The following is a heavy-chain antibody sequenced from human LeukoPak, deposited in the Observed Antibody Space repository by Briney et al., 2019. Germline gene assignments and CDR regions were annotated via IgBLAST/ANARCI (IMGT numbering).Heavy chain of an antibody. CDR3: AKVEGVWFGESHHY. V-gene: IGHV3-13*01. J-gene: IGHJ4*02. CDR1: GFTFIDYD. D-gene: IGHD3-10*01. CDR2: IGIRGDT. Sequence: PGGSLRLSCAASGFTFIDYDMHWVRQVIGKGLEWVSAIGIRGDTHYSGSVQGRFTISRDNSRTTLYLQRSGLRAEDTAVYYCAKVEGVWFGESHHYWGQGTLVTVSS.